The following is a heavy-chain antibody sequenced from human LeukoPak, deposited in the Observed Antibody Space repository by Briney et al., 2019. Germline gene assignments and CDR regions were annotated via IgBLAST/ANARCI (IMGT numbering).Heavy chain of an antibody. D-gene: IGHD7-27*01. J-gene: IGHJ4*02. CDR2: IYYTGT. CDR1: DYSISSRYS. CDR3: ASRKLGNDY. V-gene: IGHV4-38-2*01. Sequence: PLETLSLTCSVSDYSISSRYSWGWIRQPPGKGLEWIGYIYYTGTSYNPSLKSRVTISADTSKNQFSLKLISVTAADTAVYYCASRKLGNDYWGQGTLVTVSS.